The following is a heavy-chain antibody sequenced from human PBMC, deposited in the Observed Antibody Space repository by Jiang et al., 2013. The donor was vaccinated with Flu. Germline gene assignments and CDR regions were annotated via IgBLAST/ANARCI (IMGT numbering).Heavy chain of an antibody. D-gene: IGHD3-22*01. CDR2: IYPGDSDT. CDR1: GYSFTSYW. J-gene: IGHJ1*01. Sequence: SGAEVKKPGESLKISCKGSGYSFTSYWIGWVRQMPGKGLEWMGIIYPGDSDTRYSPSFQGQVTISADKSISTAYLQWSSLKASDTAMYYCARLSYYYDSSGYYFGKYFQHWGQGTRGHRLL. V-gene: IGHV5-51*01. CDR3: ARLSYYYDSSGYYFGKYFQH.